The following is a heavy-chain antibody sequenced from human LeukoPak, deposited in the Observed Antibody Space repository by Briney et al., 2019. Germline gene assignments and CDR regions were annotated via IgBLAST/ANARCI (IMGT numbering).Heavy chain of an antibody. Sequence: PSETLSLTCAVYGGSFSGYYWSWIRQPPGKGLEWIGEINHSGSTNYNPSLKSRVTISVDTSKNQFSLKLSSVTAADTAVYYCARGRIQLWLEYFDYWGQGTLVTVSS. CDR1: GGSFSGYY. CDR3: ARGRIQLWLEYFDY. D-gene: IGHD5-18*01. CDR2: INHSGST. J-gene: IGHJ4*02. V-gene: IGHV4-34*01.